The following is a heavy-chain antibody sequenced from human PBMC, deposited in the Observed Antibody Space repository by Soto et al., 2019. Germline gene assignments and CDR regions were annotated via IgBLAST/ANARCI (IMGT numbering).Heavy chain of an antibody. V-gene: IGHV3-30-3*01. CDR3: ARAIETAMDPCDY. Sequence: PVGSLRLSCAASGFSFTTYAMHWVRQAPGKGLEWVAVISDDGSIKYYADSVKGRFTISRDNSKNTFSLQMNSLRGDDTAVYFCARAIETAMDPCDYWGQGTLVTVSS. D-gene: IGHD5-18*01. CDR1: GFSFTTYA. CDR2: ISDDGSIK. J-gene: IGHJ4*02.